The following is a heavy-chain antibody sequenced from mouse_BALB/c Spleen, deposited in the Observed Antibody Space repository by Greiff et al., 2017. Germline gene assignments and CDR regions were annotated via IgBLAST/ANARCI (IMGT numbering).Heavy chain of an antibody. J-gene: IGHJ4*01. Sequence: EVKLVESGGGLVKPGGSLKLSCAASGFTLSSYAMSWVRQTPEKRLEWVASISSGGSTYYPDSVKGRFTISRDNARNILYLQMSSLRSEDTAMYYCARGGVMDYWGQGTSVTVSS. CDR3: ARGGVMDY. CDR1: GFTLSSYA. V-gene: IGHV5-6-5*01. CDR2: ISSGGST.